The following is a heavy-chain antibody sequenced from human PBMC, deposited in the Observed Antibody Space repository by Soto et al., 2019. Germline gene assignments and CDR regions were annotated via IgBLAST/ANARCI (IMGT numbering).Heavy chain of an antibody. V-gene: IGHV3-30-3*01. Sequence: QVQVLESGGGVVQPGGSLRISSATSGFTFSDYSMHWLRQTPGKGLEWVAVTSSTGGTKFYADSVRGRFTVSRDNSKNTLYLHMNSLRPEDTAVYYCAREVVLTEWYFDNWGQGIVVTVSS. D-gene: IGHD2-8*01. CDR3: AREVVLTEWYFDN. CDR1: GFTFSDYS. J-gene: IGHJ4*02. CDR2: TSSTGGTK.